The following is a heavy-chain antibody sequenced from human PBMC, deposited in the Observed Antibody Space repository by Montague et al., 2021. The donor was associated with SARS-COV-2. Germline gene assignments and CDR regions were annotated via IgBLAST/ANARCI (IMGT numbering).Heavy chain of an antibody. J-gene: IGHJ5*02. CDR1: GGSVSSSGYY. D-gene: IGHD3-16*01. Sequence: SETLSLTCTVSGGSVSSSGYYWGWIRQPPGKGLEWIGSIYFSGSSYYNPSLKSRVSISVDTSKNQFSLRLSSVTAADTAGYYCARLRWGGGVLVAQKWFDPWGQGALVTVSS. CDR3: ARLRWGGGVLVAQKWFDP. V-gene: IGHV4-39*01. CDR2: IYFSGSS.